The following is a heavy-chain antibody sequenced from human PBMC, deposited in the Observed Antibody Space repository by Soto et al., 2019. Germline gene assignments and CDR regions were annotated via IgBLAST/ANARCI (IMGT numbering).Heavy chain of an antibody. Sequence: QLQLQESGPGLVKPSETLSLTCTVSGGSISSSSYYWGWIRQPPGKGLEWIGSIYYSGSTYYNPSLNSRVTISVDTSKNQFSLKLSSVTAADTAVYYCARHHRTYYDFWSGLGGMDVWGQGTTVTVSS. V-gene: IGHV4-39*01. CDR1: GGSISSSSYY. CDR2: IYYSGST. D-gene: IGHD3-3*01. J-gene: IGHJ6*02. CDR3: ARHHRTYYDFWSGLGGMDV.